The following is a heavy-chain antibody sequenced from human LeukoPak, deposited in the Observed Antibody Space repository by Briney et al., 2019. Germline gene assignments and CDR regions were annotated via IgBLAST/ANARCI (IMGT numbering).Heavy chain of an antibody. J-gene: IGHJ6*04. V-gene: IGHV3-9*01. CDR1: GFTFDDYV. D-gene: IGHD3-10*02. Sequence: GGSLRLSCAASGFTFDDYVMHWVRQAPGKGLEWVSGITWNSDTIAYADSVKGRFTISRDNAKNSLYLQMNSLRAEDTAVYYCAELGITMIGGVWGKGTTVTISS. CDR3: AELGITMIGGV. CDR2: ITWNSDTI.